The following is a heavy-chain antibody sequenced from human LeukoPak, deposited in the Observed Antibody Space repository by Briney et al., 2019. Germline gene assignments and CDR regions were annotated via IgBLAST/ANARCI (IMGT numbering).Heavy chain of an antibody. J-gene: IGHJ4*02. CDR3: AKDHGTAVAGFYY. CDR1: GFSLSTYG. Sequence: PGGSLRLSCAASGFSLSTYGVSWVRQPPGKGLEWVSGITGTGGSTYYADSVKGRFTVSRDTYKNTLYLQMNSLSAEDTAIYYCAKDHGTAVAGFYYWGQGPLVTVSS. D-gene: IGHD6-19*01. CDR2: ITGTGGST. V-gene: IGHV3-23*01.